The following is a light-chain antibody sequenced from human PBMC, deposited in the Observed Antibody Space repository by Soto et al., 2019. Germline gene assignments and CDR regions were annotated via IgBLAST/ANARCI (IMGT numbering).Light chain of an antibody. Sequence: EFVLTQSPGTLSLYPGEPATLSCXASQTVRNNYLAWYQQKPGQAPRLXLYDASSRATGIPARFSGSGSETDFTLTISSLEPEDFAVYYCQQRSDWPRTFGQGTRLEIK. J-gene: IGKJ5*01. V-gene: IGKV3D-20*02. CDR3: QQRSDWPRT. CDR1: QTVRNNY. CDR2: DAS.